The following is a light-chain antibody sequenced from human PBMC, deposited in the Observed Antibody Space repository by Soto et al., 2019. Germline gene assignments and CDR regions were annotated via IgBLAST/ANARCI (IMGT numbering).Light chain of an antibody. CDR1: QSVSSY. V-gene: IGKV3-11*01. CDR3: QQYGTSPPIT. CDR2: DSS. J-gene: IGKJ5*01. Sequence: EVVLTQFPPTLYLSPGYGATLCYRASQSVSSYLAWYQQKRGQAPRLLTYDSSNRATGIPARFSGSGSGTDFPLTISRLEPEDFGIYYSQQYGTSPPITFGPGTLLVIK.